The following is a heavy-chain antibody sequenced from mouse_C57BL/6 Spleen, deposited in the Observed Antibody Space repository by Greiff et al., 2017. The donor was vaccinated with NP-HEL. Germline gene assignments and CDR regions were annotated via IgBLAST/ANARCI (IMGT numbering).Heavy chain of an antibody. V-gene: IGHV1-72*01. J-gene: IGHJ1*03. D-gene: IGHD1-1*01. CDR3: ARRGYGSSYVDWYFDV. CDR1: GYTFTSYW. Sequence: QVQLQQPGAELVKPGASVKLSCKASGYTFTSYWMHWVKQRPGRGLEWIGRIDPNSGGTKYNEKFKSKATLTVDKPSSTAYMQLSSLTSEDSAVYYCARRGYGSSYVDWYFDVWGTGTTVTVSS. CDR2: IDPNSGGT.